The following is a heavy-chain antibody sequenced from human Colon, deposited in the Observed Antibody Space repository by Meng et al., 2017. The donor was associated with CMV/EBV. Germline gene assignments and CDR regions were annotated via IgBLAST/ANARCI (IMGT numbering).Heavy chain of an antibody. CDR1: GFTFSNAW. V-gene: IGHV3-15*01. J-gene: IGHJ4*01. D-gene: IGHD3-22*01. Sequence: GESLKISRAASGFTFSNAWMSWVRQAPGKGLEWVGRIKSKTDGGTTDDAAPVRGRFTSSRYDSKNTLHLQMNSLKTEDTAVYYYNTDVVVRWLLNDYWGQGTLVTVSS. CDR2: IKSKTDGGTT. CDR3: NTDVVVRWLLNDY.